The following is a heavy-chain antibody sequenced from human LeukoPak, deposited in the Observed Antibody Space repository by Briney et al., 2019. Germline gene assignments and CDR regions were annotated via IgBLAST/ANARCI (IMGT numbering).Heavy chain of an antibody. D-gene: IGHD6-19*01. CDR1: GGSISSGGYS. V-gene: IGHV4-30-2*01. CDR3: AIRAGYSSGHD. J-gene: IGHJ4*02. Sequence: SQTLSLTCAVSGGSISSGGYSWSWIRQPPGKGLEWIGYIYHSGSTYYNPSLKSRVTISVDTSKNQFSLKLSSVTAADTAVYYCAIRAGYSSGHDWGQGTLVTVSS. CDR2: IYHSGST.